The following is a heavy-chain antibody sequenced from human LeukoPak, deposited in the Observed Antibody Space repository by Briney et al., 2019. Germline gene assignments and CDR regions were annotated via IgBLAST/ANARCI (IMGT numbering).Heavy chain of an antibody. CDR1: GYSFPIYW. CDR2: IYPGDSDT. V-gene: IGHV5-51*01. J-gene: IGHJ4*02. Sequence: GESLKISCKGSGYSFPIYWIAWVRQMPGKGLEWMGIIYPGDSDTRYSPSFQGQITISADKSISTAYLQWSSLKASDTAMYYCARRSTYGSGTNYLFDYWGQGTLVAVSS. D-gene: IGHD3-10*01. CDR3: ARRSTYGSGTNYLFDY.